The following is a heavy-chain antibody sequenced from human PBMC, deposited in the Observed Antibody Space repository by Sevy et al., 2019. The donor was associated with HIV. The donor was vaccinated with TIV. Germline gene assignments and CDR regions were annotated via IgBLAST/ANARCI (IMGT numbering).Heavy chain of an antibody. CDR2: IKQDGSEI. V-gene: IGHV3-7*01. CDR1: GFTFSSNW. D-gene: IGHD1-26*01. J-gene: IGHJ3*02. Sequence: GGSLRLSCAASGFTFSSNWMSWVRQAPGKWLEWVANIKQDGSEIYYVDSVKGRFTISRDNAKNSLYLQMSSLRAEDTAVYYCARERGISFIVGATTGAFDISGQGTLVTVSS. CDR3: ARERGISFIVGATTGAFDI.